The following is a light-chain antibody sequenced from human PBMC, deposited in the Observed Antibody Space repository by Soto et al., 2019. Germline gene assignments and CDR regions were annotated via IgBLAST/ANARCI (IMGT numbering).Light chain of an antibody. Sequence: QSALTQPPSLSGAPGQKVTISCTGSSSNIGANYDVHWYQQRPGTAPKLLIFGNSNRPSGVPDRFSGSKSGTSASLAITGLQAEDEGDYYCQSYDSTLSARYVFGTGTKVTVL. CDR2: GNS. V-gene: IGLV1-40*01. J-gene: IGLJ1*01. CDR3: QSYDSTLSARYV. CDR1: SSNIGANYD.